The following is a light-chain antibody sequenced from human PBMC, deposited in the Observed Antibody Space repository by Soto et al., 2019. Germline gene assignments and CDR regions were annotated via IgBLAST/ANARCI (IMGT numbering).Light chain of an antibody. CDR2: EVS. J-gene: IGLJ1*01. V-gene: IGLV2-18*02. CDR1: SSDVGSYNR. CDR3: SSYTSSSTYV. Sequence: QSVLTQPPSVSGSPGQSVRISCTGTSSDVGSYNRVSWYQQPPGTAPKVMIYEVSNRPSGVPDRFSGSKSGNTASLTISGLQAEDEADYYCSSYTSSSTYVFGTGTKVTVL.